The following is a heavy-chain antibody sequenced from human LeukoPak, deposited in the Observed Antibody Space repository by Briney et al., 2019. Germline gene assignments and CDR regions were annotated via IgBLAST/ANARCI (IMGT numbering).Heavy chain of an antibody. CDR1: GGSISSGGYS. Sequence: SETLSLTCAVSGGSISSGGYSWSWIRQPPGKGLEWIGYIYHSGSTYYNPSLKSRVTIPVDRPKNQFSLKLSSVTAADTAVYYCAREGGDGFGRYYFDYWGQGTLVTVSS. CDR2: IYHSGST. V-gene: IGHV4-30-2*01. D-gene: IGHD5-24*01. J-gene: IGHJ4*02. CDR3: AREGGDGFGRYYFDY.